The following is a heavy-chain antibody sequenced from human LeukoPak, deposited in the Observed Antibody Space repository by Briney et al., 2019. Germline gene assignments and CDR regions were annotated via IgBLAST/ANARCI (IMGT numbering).Heavy chain of an antibody. Sequence: PGGSLRLSCTASGFTFSGHWIHWVRQPPGMGLVWVSRINERGTDSMYAESVKGRFTISRDNAKNSLYLQMNSLRAEDTAVYYCARDNPPDYDILTGYYRFRSDAFDIWGQGTMVTVSS. D-gene: IGHD3-9*01. V-gene: IGHV3-74*03. CDR2: INERGTDS. J-gene: IGHJ3*02. CDR1: GFTFSGHW. CDR3: ARDNPPDYDILTGYYRFRSDAFDI.